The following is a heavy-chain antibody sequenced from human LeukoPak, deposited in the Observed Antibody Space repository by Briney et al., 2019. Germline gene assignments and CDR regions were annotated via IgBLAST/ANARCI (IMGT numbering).Heavy chain of an antibody. V-gene: IGHV3-30*04. J-gene: IGHJ4*02. CDR1: GFTFSNYV. CDR2: ISYDGSTK. Sequence: GGSLRLSCAASGFTFSNYVMHWDRQAPGKGLEWVAIISYDGSTKYYADSVKGRLTISRDNSKNTLYLQMNSLRAEDTAVYYCARDSSSSFDYWGQGTLVTVSS. CDR3: ARDSSSSFDY. D-gene: IGHD6-6*01.